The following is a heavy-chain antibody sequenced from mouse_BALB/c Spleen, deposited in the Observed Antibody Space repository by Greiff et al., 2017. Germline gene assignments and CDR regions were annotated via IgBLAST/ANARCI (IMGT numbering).Heavy chain of an antibody. Sequence: VQLKESGGGLVQPGGSRKLSCAASGFTFSSFGMHWVRQAPEKGLEWVAYISSGSSTIYYADTVKGRFTISRDNPKNTLFLQMTSLRSEDTAMYYCARSEGWFAYWGQGTLVTVSA. CDR1: GFTFSSFG. CDR3: ARSEGWFAY. V-gene: IGHV5-17*02. J-gene: IGHJ3*01. CDR2: ISSGSSTI.